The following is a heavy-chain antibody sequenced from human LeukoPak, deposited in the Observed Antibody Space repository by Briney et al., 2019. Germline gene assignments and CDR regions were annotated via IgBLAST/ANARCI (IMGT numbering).Heavy chain of an antibody. CDR1: GGSFSGYC. CDR2: IKHSGST. J-gene: IGHJ6*03. D-gene: IGHD2-2*01. CDR3: ARGYCSSTSCYALAAYYYYYMDV. Sequence: PSETLSLTCAVYGGSFSGYCWSWVRQPPGKGLEWLGEIKHSGSTNYNPSLKSRVIISVDTSKNQFSLKLSSVTAADTAVYYCARGYCSSTSCYALAAYYYYYMDVWGKGTTVTVSS. V-gene: IGHV4-34*01.